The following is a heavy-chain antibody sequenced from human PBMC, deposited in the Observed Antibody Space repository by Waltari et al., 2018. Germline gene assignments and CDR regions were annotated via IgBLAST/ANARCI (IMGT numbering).Heavy chain of an antibody. Sequence: QVQLVQSGAEVKKPGSSVKVSCKASGGTFSSYAISWVRQAPGQGLEWMGRIIPIFGTANYAQKFQGRVTITADKSTSTAYMELSSLRSEDTAVYYCASDYYDSSGYYYFAFDIWGQGTMVTVSS. J-gene: IGHJ3*02. CDR1: GGTFSSYA. D-gene: IGHD3-22*01. CDR3: ASDYYDSSGYYYFAFDI. V-gene: IGHV1-69*08. CDR2: IIPIFGTA.